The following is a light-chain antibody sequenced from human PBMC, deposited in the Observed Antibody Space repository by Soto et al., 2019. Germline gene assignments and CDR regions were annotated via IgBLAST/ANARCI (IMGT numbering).Light chain of an antibody. CDR1: SSDVGSYNL. CDR2: EGN. J-gene: IGLJ2*01. CDR3: CSYAGSTSLV. V-gene: IGLV2-23*01. Sequence: QSVLTQPASVSGSLGQSITISCTGTSSDVGSYNLVSWYQQHPGKAPKLMIYEGNERPSGVSNRFSGSKSGNTASLTISGLQAEDEADYYCCSYAGSTSLVFGGGTKLTVL.